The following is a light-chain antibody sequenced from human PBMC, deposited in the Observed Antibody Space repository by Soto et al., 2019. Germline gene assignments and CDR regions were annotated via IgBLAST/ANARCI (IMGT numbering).Light chain of an antibody. CDR3: QQSYSTPLT. Sequence: DIQMTQSPSSLSASVGDRVTITCRASQSISSYLNWYPQKPGKAPKLLIYAASSLQSGVPSRFSGSGYGTDFTLTISSLQPEDFATYYCQQSYSTPLTFGGGTKVDIK. V-gene: IGKV1-39*01. J-gene: IGKJ4*01. CDR1: QSISSY. CDR2: AAS.